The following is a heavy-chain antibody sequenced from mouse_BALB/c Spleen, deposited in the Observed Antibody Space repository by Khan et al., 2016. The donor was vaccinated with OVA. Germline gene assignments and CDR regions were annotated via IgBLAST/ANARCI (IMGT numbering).Heavy chain of an antibody. CDR3: AREGAYYRSDGWFAY. CDR1: GYTFTTYM. Sequence: QVQLQQSGAELARPGASVKMSCKASGYTFTTYMIHWVKQRPGQGLEWIGYIIPSNDYTNYNQKFKDRATLTADKSSSTAYMQLSSLTSEDSAVYYCAREGAYYRSDGWFAYWGQGTLVTVSA. V-gene: IGHV1-4*01. CDR2: IIPSNDYT. D-gene: IGHD2-14*01. J-gene: IGHJ3*01.